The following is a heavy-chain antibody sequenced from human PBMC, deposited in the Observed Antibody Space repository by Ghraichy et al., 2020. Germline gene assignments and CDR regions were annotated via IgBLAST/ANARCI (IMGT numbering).Heavy chain of an antibody. J-gene: IGHJ3*02. CDR3: ARGEYVWGSYRYDAFDI. CDR2: ISSSSSYT. D-gene: IGHD3-16*02. V-gene: IGHV3-11*05. Sequence: LSLTCAASGFTFSDYYMSWIRQAPGKGLEWVSYISSSSSYTNYADSVKGRFTISRDNAKNSLYLQMNSLRAEDMAVYYCARGEYVWGSYRYDAFDIWGQGTMVTVSS. CDR1: GFTFSDYY.